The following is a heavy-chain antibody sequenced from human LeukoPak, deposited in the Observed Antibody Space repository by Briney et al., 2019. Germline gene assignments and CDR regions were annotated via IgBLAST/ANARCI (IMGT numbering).Heavy chain of an antibody. CDR3: ARDPRITMVRGPGWFDP. CDR1: GLTFSSYA. J-gene: IGHJ5*02. V-gene: IGHV3-23*01. CDR2: ISGSGGST. D-gene: IGHD3-10*01. Sequence: GGSLRLSCAASGLTFSSYAMSWVRQAPGKGLEWVSAISGSGGSTYYADSVKGRFTISRDNSKNTLYLQMNSLRAEDTAVYYCARDPRITMVRGPGWFDPWGQGTLVTVSS.